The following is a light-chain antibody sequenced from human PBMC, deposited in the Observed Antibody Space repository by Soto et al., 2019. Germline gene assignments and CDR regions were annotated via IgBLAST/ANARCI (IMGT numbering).Light chain of an antibody. CDR1: QSISNW. CDR3: QQYNSYPLT. J-gene: IGKJ4*01. CDR2: DVS. Sequence: DIQMTQSPSTLSASVGDRVTITCRASQSISNWLAWYQQKPGKAPKLLIYDVSSLESGVPSRFSGSGSGTEFTLTISSLQPGDFAAYYCQQYNSYPLTCGGGTKVEI. V-gene: IGKV1-5*01.